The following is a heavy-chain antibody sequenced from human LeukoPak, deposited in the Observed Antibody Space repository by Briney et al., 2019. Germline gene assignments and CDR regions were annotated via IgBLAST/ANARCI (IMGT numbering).Heavy chain of an antibody. CDR1: GFTFSTYE. Sequence: GGSLRLSCAASGFTFSTYEMNWVRQAPGKGLEWVSYISNSGSTIYYADSVKGRFTISRENAKNSLYLQMNSLRAEDTAVYYCAREGIGRYYYYYYMAVWGKGTTVTISS. CDR2: ISNSGSTI. D-gene: IGHD1-1*01. J-gene: IGHJ6*03. CDR3: AREGIGRYYYYYYMAV. V-gene: IGHV3-48*03.